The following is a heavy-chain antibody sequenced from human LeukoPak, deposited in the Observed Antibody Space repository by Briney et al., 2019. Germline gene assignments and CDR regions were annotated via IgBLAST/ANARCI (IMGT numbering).Heavy chain of an antibody. V-gene: IGHV3-23*01. J-gene: IGHJ4*02. CDR3: ARIRLGELSSPLDY. D-gene: IGHD3-16*02. Sequence: PGGSLRLSCAASGFTFSSYAMSWVRQAPGKGLEWVSAISGSGGSTYYADSVKGRFTISRDNSKNTLYLQMNSLRAEDTAVYYCARIRLGELSSPLDYWGQGTLGTVSS. CDR2: ISGSGGST. CDR1: GFTFSSYA.